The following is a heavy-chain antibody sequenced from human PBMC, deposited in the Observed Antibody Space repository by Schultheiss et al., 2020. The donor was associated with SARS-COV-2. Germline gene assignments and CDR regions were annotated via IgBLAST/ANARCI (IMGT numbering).Heavy chain of an antibody. J-gene: IGHJ4*02. Sequence: SVKVSCKASGGTFSSYAISWVRQAPGQGLECMGRIISFLGTTNYAQKFQGRVTITADKSTSTAYMELSSLRSDDTAVYYCARVLNPSGGHYYFVDWGQGTLVTVSS. D-gene: IGHD3-22*01. CDR2: IISFLGTT. V-gene: IGHV1-69*04. CDR3: ARVLNPSGGHYYFVD. CDR1: GGTFSSYA.